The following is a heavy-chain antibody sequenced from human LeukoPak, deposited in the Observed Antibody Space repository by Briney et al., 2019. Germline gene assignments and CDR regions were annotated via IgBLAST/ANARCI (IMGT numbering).Heavy chain of an antibody. J-gene: IGHJ4*02. CDR1: GFTFSSYG. D-gene: IGHD6-19*01. Sequence: PGRSLILSCAASGFTFSSYGMHWIRQAPGKGLEWVSYISSSGSTIYYADSVKGRFTISRDNAKNSLYLQMNSLRAEDTAVYYCARDRRAVDYFDYWGQGTLVTVSS. CDR2: ISSSGSTI. CDR3: ARDRRAVDYFDY. V-gene: IGHV3-48*04.